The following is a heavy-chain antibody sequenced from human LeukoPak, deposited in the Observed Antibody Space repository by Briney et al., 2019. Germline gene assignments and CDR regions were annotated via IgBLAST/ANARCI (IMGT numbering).Heavy chain of an antibody. D-gene: IGHD6-13*01. J-gene: IGHJ4*02. CDR1: GYTFTGYY. CDR2: FDPEDGET. CDR3: ATDRGAAADIHSLGY. V-gene: IGHV1-24*01. Sequence: ASVKVSCKASGYTFTGYYMHWVRQAPGQGLEWMGGFDPEDGETIYAQKFQGRVTMTEDTSTDTAYMELSSLRSEDTAVYYCATDRGAAADIHSLGYWGQGTLVTVSS.